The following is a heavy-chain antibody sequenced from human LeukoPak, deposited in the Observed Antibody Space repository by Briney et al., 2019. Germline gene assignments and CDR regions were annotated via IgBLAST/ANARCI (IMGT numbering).Heavy chain of an antibody. Sequence: SETLSLTCAVYGGSFSGYYRSWIRQPPGKGLEWTGEINHSGSTNYNPSLKSRVTISVDASKNQFSLKLSSVTAADTAVYYCARVVVAPSYRYYYYGMDVWGQGTTVTVSS. CDR2: INHSGST. D-gene: IGHD2-2*01. V-gene: IGHV4-34*01. CDR3: ARVVVAPSYRYYYYGMDV. CDR1: GGSFSGYY. J-gene: IGHJ6*02.